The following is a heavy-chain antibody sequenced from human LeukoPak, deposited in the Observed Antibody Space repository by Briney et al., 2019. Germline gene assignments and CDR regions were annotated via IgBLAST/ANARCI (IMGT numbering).Heavy chain of an antibody. V-gene: IGHV3-23*01. D-gene: IGHD6-13*01. CDR1: GFTFSRYA. CDR3: AKERSGIPAAANY. Sequence: PGGSLRLSCAASGFTFSRYAMSWVRQAPGKGLDWVSGISGSDGSTYYADSVKGRFTISRDNSKNTLYLQMDSLRAEDTAVYYCAKERSGIPAAANYWGQGTLVTVSS. J-gene: IGHJ4*02. CDR2: ISGSDGST.